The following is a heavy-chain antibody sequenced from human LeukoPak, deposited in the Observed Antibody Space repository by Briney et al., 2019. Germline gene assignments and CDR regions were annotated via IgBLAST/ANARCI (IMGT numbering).Heavy chain of an antibody. D-gene: IGHD3-22*01. Sequence: ASVKVSCKASGYTFTTYGITWVRQAPGQGLEWMGWISGYNGNTNYAQKLQGRVTVTTDTSTSTAYMELRSLRADDTAVYYCARRYYYDSSGYVAFDIWGQGTMVTVSS. J-gene: IGHJ3*02. CDR3: ARRYYYDSSGYVAFDI. CDR2: ISGYNGNT. CDR1: GYTFTTYG. V-gene: IGHV1-18*01.